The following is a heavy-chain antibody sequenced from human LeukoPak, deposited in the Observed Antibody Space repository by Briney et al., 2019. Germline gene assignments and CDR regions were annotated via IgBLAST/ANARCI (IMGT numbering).Heavy chain of an antibody. CDR3: AKDRSIGTYYTFDH. J-gene: IGHJ4*02. CDR1: GFTFSDYA. Sequence: AGGSLRLSCAASGFTFSDYAMTWVRQAPGKGLEWVATISGSGVMTYYADSVKGRFTVSRDNSKNTLYLQMSSLTAADTAVYYCAKDRSIGTYYTFDHWGQGTLVTVSS. V-gene: IGHV3-23*01. D-gene: IGHD1-26*01. CDR2: ISGSGVMT.